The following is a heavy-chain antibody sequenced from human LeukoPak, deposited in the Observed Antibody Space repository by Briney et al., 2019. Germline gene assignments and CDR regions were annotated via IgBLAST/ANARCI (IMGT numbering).Heavy chain of an antibody. V-gene: IGHV3-48*04. D-gene: IGHD3-10*01. CDR1: GFIFSSYS. Sequence: PGGSLRLSCAASGFIFSSYSMNWVRQAPGKGLEWVSYISSSGSTIYYADSVKGRFTISRDNAKNSLYLQMNSLRAEDTAVYYCARDPNNGSGSYYTNAEYFQHWGQGTLVTVSS. CDR3: ARDPNNGSGSYYTNAEYFQH. J-gene: IGHJ1*01. CDR2: ISSSGSTI.